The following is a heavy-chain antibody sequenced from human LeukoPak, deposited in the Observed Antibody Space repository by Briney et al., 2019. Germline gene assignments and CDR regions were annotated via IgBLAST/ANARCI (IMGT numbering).Heavy chain of an antibody. CDR3: ASTLRQRYFFDY. J-gene: IGHJ4*02. CDR2: IYYSGST. V-gene: IGHV4-39*01. Sequence: PSETLSLTCTVSGVSISGSSYYWGWIRQPPGKGLEWIGSIYYSGSTYYNPSLKSRVTISVDTSKNQFSLKLSSVTAADTAVYYCASTLRQRYFFDYWGQGTLVTVSS. D-gene: IGHD4-17*01. CDR1: GVSISGSSYY.